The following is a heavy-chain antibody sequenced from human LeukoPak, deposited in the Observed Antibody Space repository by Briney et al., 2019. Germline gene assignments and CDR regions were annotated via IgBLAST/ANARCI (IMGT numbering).Heavy chain of an antibody. Sequence: SETLSLTCTVSGGSISGQYWSWIRQPPGRGLEWIGYISYSGSTKYNPSLKSRVTISVDTSKNQFSLKLNSMTAADTSVYYCARLRFLEWLFPWFDPWSQGTLATVSS. V-gene: IGHV4-59*08. CDR3: ARLRFLEWLFPWFDP. J-gene: IGHJ5*02. CDR2: ISYSGST. D-gene: IGHD3-3*01. CDR1: GGSISGQY.